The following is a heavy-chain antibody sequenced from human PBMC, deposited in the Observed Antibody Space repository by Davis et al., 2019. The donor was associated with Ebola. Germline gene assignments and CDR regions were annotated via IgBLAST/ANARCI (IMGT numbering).Heavy chain of an antibody. J-gene: IGHJ6*02. CDR3: AREGTGDGFIYYYGMDV. Sequence: AASVKVSCKASGGPFRSAGISWVRQAPGQGLEWMGRIIHILGMTDYAQKFQGRVTMTRNTSISTAYMELSSLRSEDTAVYYCAREGTGDGFIYYYGMDVWGQGTTVTVSS. CDR1: GGPFRSAG. D-gene: IGHD1-1*01. V-gene: IGHV1-69*04. CDR2: IIHILGMT.